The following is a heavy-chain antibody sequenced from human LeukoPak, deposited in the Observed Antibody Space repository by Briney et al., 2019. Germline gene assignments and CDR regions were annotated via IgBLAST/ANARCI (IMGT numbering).Heavy chain of an antibody. J-gene: IGHJ6*03. D-gene: IGHD3-22*01. Sequence: SVKVSCKASGGTFSSYAIGWVRQAPGQGLEWMGGIIPIFGTANYAQKFQGRVTITADKSTSTAYMELSSLRSEDTAVYYCARVYYDSTIGSVYYYMDVWGKGTTVTVSS. V-gene: IGHV1-69*06. CDR1: GGTFSSYA. CDR3: ARVYYDSTIGSVYYYMDV. CDR2: IIPIFGTA.